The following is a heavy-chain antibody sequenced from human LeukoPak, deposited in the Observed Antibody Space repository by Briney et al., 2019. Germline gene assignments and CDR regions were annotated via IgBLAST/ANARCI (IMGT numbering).Heavy chain of an antibody. V-gene: IGHV1-2*02. CDR3: ARGPYTSSWAPYFDY. Sequence: ASVKVSCKASGDTFSGYYIHWVRQAPGQRLEWMGWINANSGDTNYAQKFQGRVTMTRDTSISTAYMEVTRLRFDDTAVYYCARGPYTSSWAPYFDYWGQGTLVTVSS. CDR1: GDTFSGYY. CDR2: INANSGDT. J-gene: IGHJ4*02. D-gene: IGHD6-13*01.